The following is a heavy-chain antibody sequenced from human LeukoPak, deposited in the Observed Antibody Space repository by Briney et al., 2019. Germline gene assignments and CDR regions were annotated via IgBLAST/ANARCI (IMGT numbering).Heavy chain of an antibody. CDR1: GFTFSDHA. CDR2: ISSSSSYI. Sequence: GGSLRLSCAASGFTFSDHAMTWVRQAPGKGLEWVSSISSSSSYIYYADSVKGRFTISRDNAKNSLYLQMNSLRAEDTAVYYCARDPLPIAAAGMKYYYYYGMDVWGQGTTVTVSS. CDR3: ARDPLPIAAAGMKYYYYYGMDV. D-gene: IGHD6-13*01. V-gene: IGHV3-21*01. J-gene: IGHJ6*02.